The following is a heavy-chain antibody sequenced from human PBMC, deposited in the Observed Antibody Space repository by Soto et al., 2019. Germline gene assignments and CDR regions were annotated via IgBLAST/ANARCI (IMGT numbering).Heavy chain of an antibody. CDR3: GATYCSGGSCRITSAFDI. CDR1: GFTFSDYY. Sequence: PGGSLRLSCAASGFTFSDYYMSWIRQAPGKGLEWVSYISSSGSTIYYADSVKGRFTISRDNAKNSLYLQMNSLRAEDTAVYYCGATYCSGGSCRITSAFDIWGQGTMVTVSS. V-gene: IGHV3-11*01. CDR2: ISSSGSTI. J-gene: IGHJ3*02. D-gene: IGHD2-15*01.